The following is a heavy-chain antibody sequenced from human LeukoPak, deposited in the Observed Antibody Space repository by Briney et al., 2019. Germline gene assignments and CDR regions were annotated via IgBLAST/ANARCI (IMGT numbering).Heavy chain of an antibody. V-gene: IGHV4-34*01. Sequence: MASETLSLTCAVYGGSFSGYYWSWIRQPPGKGLEWIGEINHSGSTNYNTSLKSRVTISVDTSKNQFSLKLSSVTAADTAVYYCARGRRQQLVRHFDYWGQGTLVTVSS. J-gene: IGHJ4*02. D-gene: IGHD6-13*01. CDR3: ARGRRQQLVRHFDY. CDR2: INHSGST. CDR1: GGSFSGYY.